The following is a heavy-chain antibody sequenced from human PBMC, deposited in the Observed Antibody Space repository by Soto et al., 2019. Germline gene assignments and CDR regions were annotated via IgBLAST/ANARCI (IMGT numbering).Heavy chain of an antibody. V-gene: IGHV4-31*03. CDR1: GGSISSGGYY. D-gene: IGHD3-3*01. CDR2: IYYSGST. J-gene: IGHJ6*02. Sequence: QVQLQESGPGLVKPSQTLSLTCTVSGGSISSGGYYWSWIRQHPGKGLEWFGYIYYSGSTYYNPSLKSRVTISVDTSKNQFSLKLSSVTAADTAVYYCASNYDFWSGTSYGMDVWGQGTTVTVSS. CDR3: ASNYDFWSGTSYGMDV.